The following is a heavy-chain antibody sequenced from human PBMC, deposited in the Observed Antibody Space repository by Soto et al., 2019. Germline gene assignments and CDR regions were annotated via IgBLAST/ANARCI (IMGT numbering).Heavy chain of an antibody. CDR2: IYYSGST. V-gene: IGHV4-59*08. CDR3: ARHLGSGWFDP. J-gene: IGHJ5*02. D-gene: IGHD6-25*01. CDR1: GGSISSYY. Sequence: SETLSLTCTVSGGSISSYYWSWIRQPPGKGLEWIGYIYYSGSTNYNPSLKSRFTISVDTSKNQFSLKLSSVTAADTAVYYCARHLGSGWFDPWGQGTLVTVSS.